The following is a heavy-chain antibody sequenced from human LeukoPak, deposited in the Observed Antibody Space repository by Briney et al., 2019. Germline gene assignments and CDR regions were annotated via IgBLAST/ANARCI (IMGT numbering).Heavy chain of an antibody. Sequence: ASVKVSCKASGYTFTSYGISWVRQAPGQGLEWMGWISAYNGNTNYAQKLQGRVTMTTDTSTSTAYMELRSLRSDDTAVYYCARVRRRSILTASGAFDIWGQGTMVTVSS. CDR1: GYTFTSYG. J-gene: IGHJ3*02. CDR2: ISAYNGNT. CDR3: ARVRRRSILTASGAFDI. V-gene: IGHV1-18*01. D-gene: IGHD3-9*01.